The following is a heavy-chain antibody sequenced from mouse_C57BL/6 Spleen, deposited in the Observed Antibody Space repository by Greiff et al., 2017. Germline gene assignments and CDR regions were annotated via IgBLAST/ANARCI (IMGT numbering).Heavy chain of an antibody. V-gene: IGHV1-82*01. CDR2: IYPGDGDT. Sequence: QVQLQQSGPELVKPGASVKISCKASGYAFRSSWMNWVKQRPGKGLEWIGRIYPGDGDTNYNGKFKGKATLTADKSSSTAYMQLSSLTSEDSAVYFCARTMVTYFDYWGQGTTLTVSS. J-gene: IGHJ2*01. D-gene: IGHD2-2*01. CDR1: GYAFRSSW. CDR3: ARTMVTYFDY.